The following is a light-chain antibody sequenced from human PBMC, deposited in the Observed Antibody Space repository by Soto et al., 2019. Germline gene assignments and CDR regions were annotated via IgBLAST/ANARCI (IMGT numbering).Light chain of an antibody. J-gene: IGKJ1*01. CDR3: QQYNSYSGT. CDR1: QGITND. CDR2: DVS. Sequence: DIQMTQSPSSLSAYVGDRVTITCRASQGITNDLGWYQQKPGKAPKRLIYDVSTLHSGVPSRFSGSGSGTEFTLTISSLQPDDFATYYCQQYNSYSGTFGQGTKVDIK. V-gene: IGKV1-17*01.